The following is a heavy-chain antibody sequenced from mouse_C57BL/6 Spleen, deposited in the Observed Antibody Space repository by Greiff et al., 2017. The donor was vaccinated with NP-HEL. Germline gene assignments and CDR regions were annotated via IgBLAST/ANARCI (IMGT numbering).Heavy chain of an antibody. V-gene: IGHV1-26*01. Sequence: EVQLQQSGPELVKPGASVKISCKASGYTFTDYYMNWVKQSHGKSLEWIGDINPNNGGTSYNQKFKGKATLTVDKSSSTAYMELRSLTSEDSAVYYCACITTVRAYAMDYWGQGTSVTVSS. J-gene: IGHJ4*01. CDR1: GYTFTDYY. D-gene: IGHD1-1*01. CDR2: INPNNGGT. CDR3: ACITTVRAYAMDY.